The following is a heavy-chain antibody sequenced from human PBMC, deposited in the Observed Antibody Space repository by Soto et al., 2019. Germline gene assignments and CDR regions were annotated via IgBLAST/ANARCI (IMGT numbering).Heavy chain of an antibody. CDR3: ARDGIEYSSSSGLDY. J-gene: IGHJ4*02. Sequence: SETLSLTCTVSGGSVSSGSYYWSWIRQPPGKGLEWIGYIYYSGSTNYNPSLKSRVTISVDTSKNQLSLKLSSVTAADTTVYYCARDGIEYSSSSGLDYWGQGTLVTVSS. D-gene: IGHD6-6*01. V-gene: IGHV4-61*01. CDR2: IYYSGST. CDR1: GGSVSSGSYY.